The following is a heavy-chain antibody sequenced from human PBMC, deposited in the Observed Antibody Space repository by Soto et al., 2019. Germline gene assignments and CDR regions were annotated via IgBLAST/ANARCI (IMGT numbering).Heavy chain of an antibody. D-gene: IGHD1-1*01. Sequence: QVQLVESGGGVVQPGRSLRLSCAASGFTFRNYGFHWVRQAPGKGLEWVAVTPDDGSYQYYADSVKGRFTISRDNSKNMLYLQMNSLRAEDTAVYYCVRDDEHDDNGLDYWGQGSLVTVSS. J-gene: IGHJ4*02. CDR3: VRDDEHDDNGLDY. V-gene: IGHV3-33*01. CDR2: TPDDGSYQ. CDR1: GFTFRNYG.